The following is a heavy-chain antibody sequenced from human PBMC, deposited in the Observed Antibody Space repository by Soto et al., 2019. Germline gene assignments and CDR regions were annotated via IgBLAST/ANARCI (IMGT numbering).Heavy chain of an antibody. D-gene: IGHD3-10*01. CDR1: GFTFSDFG. Sequence: QVRLLESGGGVVQPGGSLRLSCVASGFTFSDFGMHWVRQGPGKGLEWLAVISEDAETDFHADSVKGRFTVSRDNFKETLYLQMNSLTTDDSGVYFCAKAPFPRPYYFYGMDVWGQGTTVIVSS. CDR2: ISEDAETD. V-gene: IGHV3-30*18. CDR3: AKAPFPRPYYFYGMDV. J-gene: IGHJ6*02.